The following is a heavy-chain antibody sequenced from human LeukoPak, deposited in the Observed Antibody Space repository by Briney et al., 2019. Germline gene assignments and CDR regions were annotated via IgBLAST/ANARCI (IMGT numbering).Heavy chain of an antibody. J-gene: IGHJ4*02. Sequence: DSVKGRFTISRDNSKNTLYLQMNSLRAEDTAVYYCAKDRGRVAAGPFDYWGRGTLVTVSS. CDR3: AKDRGRVAAGPFDY. D-gene: IGHD6-13*01. V-gene: IGHV3-30*02.